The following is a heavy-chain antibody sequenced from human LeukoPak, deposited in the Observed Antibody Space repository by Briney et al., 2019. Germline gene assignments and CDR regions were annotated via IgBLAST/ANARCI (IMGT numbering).Heavy chain of an antibody. CDR2: IYYSGST. Sequence: PSETLSLTCTVSGGPISSGGYYWSWIRQHPGKGLEWIGYIYYSGSTYYNPSLKSRVTISVDTSKNQFSLKLSSVTVADTAVYYCARIGGGYSGYDSDYWGQGTLVTVSS. V-gene: IGHV4-31*03. J-gene: IGHJ4*02. CDR1: GGPISSGGYY. CDR3: ARIGGGYSGYDSDY. D-gene: IGHD5-12*01.